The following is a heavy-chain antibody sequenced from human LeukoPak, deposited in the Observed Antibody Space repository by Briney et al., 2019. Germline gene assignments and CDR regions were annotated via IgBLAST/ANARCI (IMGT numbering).Heavy chain of an antibody. D-gene: IGHD6-19*01. CDR3: AKDSSGWYLGAFDI. CDR1: GFTFSSYG. V-gene: IGHV3-30*18. Sequence: GGSLRLSCAASGFTFSSYGMHWVRQAPGKGLEWVAVISYDGSNKYYADSVKGRFTIFRDNSKNTLYLQMNSLRAEDTAVYYCAKDSSGWYLGAFDIWGQGTMVTVSS. J-gene: IGHJ3*02. CDR2: ISYDGSNK.